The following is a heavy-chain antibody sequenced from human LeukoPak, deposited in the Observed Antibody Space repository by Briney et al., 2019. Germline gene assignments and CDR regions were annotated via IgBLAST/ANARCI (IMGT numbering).Heavy chain of an antibody. D-gene: IGHD4-11*01. Sequence: EASVKVSCKASGYTFTAYYMHWVRQAPGQGLEWMGRINPNRGGTNYAQKFQGRVTMTRDTSISTAYMELSRLTSDDTAVYYCARDPVTTIVTTEYWFDPWGQGTLVTVSS. CDR1: GYTFTAYY. CDR3: ARDPVTTIVTTEYWFDP. CDR2: INPNRGGT. V-gene: IGHV1-2*02. J-gene: IGHJ5*02.